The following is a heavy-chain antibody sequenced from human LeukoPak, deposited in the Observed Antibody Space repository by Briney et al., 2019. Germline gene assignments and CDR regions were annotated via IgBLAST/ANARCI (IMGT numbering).Heavy chain of an antibody. CDR3: ARDGRGYSGYDAFDI. CDR2: ISSSSSYI. V-gene: IGHV3-21*01. D-gene: IGHD5-12*01. CDR1: GFTFSSYS. Sequence: GGSLRLSCAASGFTFSSYSMNWVRQAPGKGLEWVSSISSSSSYIYYADSVKGRFTISRDNAKNSLYLQMNSLRAEDTAVYYCARDGRGYSGYDAFDIRGQGTMVTVSS. J-gene: IGHJ3*02.